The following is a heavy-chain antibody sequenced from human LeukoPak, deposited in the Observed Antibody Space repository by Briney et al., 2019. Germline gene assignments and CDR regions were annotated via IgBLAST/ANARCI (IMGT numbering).Heavy chain of an antibody. CDR1: GFTFYSYW. D-gene: IGHD5-12*01. CDR3: AKVGLSRNIVAFDY. V-gene: IGHV3-7*01. CDR2: IKQDGSEK. Sequence: GGSLRLSCAASGFTFYSYWMSWVRHAPGKGLEWVANIKQDGSEKYYVDSVKGRFTISRDNAKNSLYLQMNSLRAEDTAVYYCAKVGLSRNIVAFDYWGQGTLVTVSS. J-gene: IGHJ4*02.